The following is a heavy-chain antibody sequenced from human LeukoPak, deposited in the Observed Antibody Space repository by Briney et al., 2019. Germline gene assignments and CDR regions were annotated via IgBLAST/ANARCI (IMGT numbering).Heavy chain of an antibody. CDR3: AKDRTVGASYWYFDL. V-gene: IGHV3-23*01. J-gene: IGHJ2*01. Sequence: GGSLRLSCVASGVTLSNYAMSWARQAPGKGLEWVSGISSSGSGGNTYYADSVKGRFTISGDSSRNTPFLHMNTLRAEDTAIYYCAKDRTVGASYWYFDLWGRGTLVTVSS. CDR2: ISSSGSGGNT. CDR1: GVTLSNYA. D-gene: IGHD1-26*01.